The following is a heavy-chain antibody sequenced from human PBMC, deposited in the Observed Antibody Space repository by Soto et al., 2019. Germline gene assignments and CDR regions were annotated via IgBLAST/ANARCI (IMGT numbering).Heavy chain of an antibody. D-gene: IGHD2-21*02. V-gene: IGHV4-31*03. CDR2: ISYSGNT. Sequence: SETLSLTCTVSGGSISGGSFYWSWIRQHPGKGLEWIGYISYSGNTYYNASLQSRISMSLDSSKNQFSLTLSSVTAADTAVYYCARTVVVTAIHGTWGQGTLVTVSS. CDR3: ARTVVVTAIHGT. CDR1: GGSISGGSFY. J-gene: IGHJ5*02.